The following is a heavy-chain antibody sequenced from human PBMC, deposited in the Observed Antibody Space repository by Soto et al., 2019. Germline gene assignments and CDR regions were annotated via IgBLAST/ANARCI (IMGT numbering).Heavy chain of an antibody. D-gene: IGHD2-15*01. CDR2: IYWDDDK. CDR3: ANTPQPYCSGGSCYSPGAVYFDY. V-gene: IGHV2-5*02. Sequence: SGPTLVNPTQTLTLTCTFSGFSLSTSGVGVGWIRQPPGKALEWLALIYWDDDKRYSPSLKSRLTITKDTSKNQVVLTMTNMDPVDTATYYCANTPQPYCSGGSCYSPGAVYFDYWGQGTLVTVSS. CDR1: GFSLSTSGVG. J-gene: IGHJ4*02.